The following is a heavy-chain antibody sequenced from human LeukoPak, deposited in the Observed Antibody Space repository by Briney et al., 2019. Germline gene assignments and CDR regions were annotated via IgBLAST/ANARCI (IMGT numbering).Heavy chain of an antibody. J-gene: IGHJ3*02. D-gene: IGHD3-10*01. CDR3: ARDWFGDYAFDI. V-gene: IGHV1-8*01. Sequence: ASVKVSCKASGYTFTSYDINWVRQATGQGLEWMGWSNPNRGNTGYAQKIQGRFTMTRNTSISTAYMELSSLRSEDTAVYYCARDWFGDYAFDIWGQGTMVTVSS. CDR2: SNPNRGNT. CDR1: GYTFTSYD.